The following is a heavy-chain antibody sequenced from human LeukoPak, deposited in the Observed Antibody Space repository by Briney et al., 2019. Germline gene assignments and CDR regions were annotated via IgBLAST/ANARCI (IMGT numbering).Heavy chain of an antibody. D-gene: IGHD4/OR15-4a*01. CDR3: ARVDYGDGYFDY. V-gene: IGHV1-69*05. CDR2: IIPIFGTA. J-gene: IGHJ4*02. Sequence: ASVKVSCKASGGTFSSYAISWVRQAPGQGLEWMGGIIPIFGTANYAQKFQGRVTMTTDTSTSTAYMELRSLRSDDTAVYYCARVDYGDGYFDYWGQGTLVTVSS. CDR1: GGTFSSYA.